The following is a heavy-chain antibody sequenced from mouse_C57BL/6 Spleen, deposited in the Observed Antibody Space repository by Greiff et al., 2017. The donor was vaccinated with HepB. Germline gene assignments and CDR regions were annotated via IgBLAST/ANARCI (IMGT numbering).Heavy chain of an antibody. Sequence: QVQLQQSGAELVKPGASVKLSCKASGYTFTSYWMHWVKQRPGQGLEWIGMIHPNSGSTNYNEKFKSKATLTVDKSSSTAYMQLSSLTSEDSAVYYCARNWDYDRRPAAMDYWGQGTSVTVSS. D-gene: IGHD2-4*01. CDR2: IHPNSGST. CDR3: ARNWDYDRRPAAMDY. J-gene: IGHJ4*01. CDR1: GYTFTSYW. V-gene: IGHV1-64*01.